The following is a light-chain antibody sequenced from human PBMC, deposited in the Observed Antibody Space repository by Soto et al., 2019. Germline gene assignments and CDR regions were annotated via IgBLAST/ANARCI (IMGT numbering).Light chain of an antibody. Sequence: EIVLTQSPGTLSLSPGDRATLSCRASESVSNTFLAWYQHKPGQTPRLLIYATSTRATGIPARFSGSGSGTEFTLTISSLESEDSAVYYCQQYSSWPPWTFGQGTKVDIK. V-gene: IGKV3-20*01. CDR3: QQYSSWPPWT. J-gene: IGKJ1*01. CDR1: ESVSNTF. CDR2: ATS.